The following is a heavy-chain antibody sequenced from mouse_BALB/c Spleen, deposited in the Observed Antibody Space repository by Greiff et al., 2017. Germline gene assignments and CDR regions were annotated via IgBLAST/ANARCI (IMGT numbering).Heavy chain of an antibody. Sequence: QVQLQQPGAELVKPGASVKLSCKASGYTFTSYWMHWVKQRPGQGLEWIGEIDPSDSYTNYNQKFKGKATLTVDKSSSTAYMQLSSLTSEDSAVYYCARVLLLRSAWFAYWGQGTLVTVSA. CDR3: ARVLLLRSAWFAY. V-gene: IGHV1-69*02. J-gene: IGHJ3*01. CDR2: IDPSDSYT. CDR1: GYTFTSYW. D-gene: IGHD1-1*01.